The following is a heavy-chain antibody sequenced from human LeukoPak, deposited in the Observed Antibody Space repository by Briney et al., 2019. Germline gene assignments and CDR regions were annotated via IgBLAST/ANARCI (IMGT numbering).Heavy chain of an antibody. Sequence: GGSLRLSCAASGFTLSGYWMHWVRQAPGKGLVWVSRINNDGSYTSYADSVKGRFTISRDNAKNTLYLQMNSLRAEDTGVYYCAKDHYWSIDYWGRGTLVTVSS. CDR1: GFTLSGYW. CDR3: AKDHYWSIDY. D-gene: IGHD3-3*01. CDR2: INNDGSYT. J-gene: IGHJ4*02. V-gene: IGHV3-74*01.